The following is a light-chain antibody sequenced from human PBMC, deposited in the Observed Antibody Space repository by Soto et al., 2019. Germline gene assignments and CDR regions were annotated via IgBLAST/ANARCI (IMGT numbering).Light chain of an antibody. Sequence: QSALTQPRSVSGSPGQSVTISCTGTSSDVGGYNYVSWYQQHPGKAPKLMIYDVSKRPSGVPDRFSGSKSGNTASLTISGVQAEDEADYYCCSYAGTYTDVFXTGTKVTVL. CDR1: SSDVGGYNY. CDR3: CSYAGTYTDV. V-gene: IGLV2-11*01. J-gene: IGLJ1*01. CDR2: DVS.